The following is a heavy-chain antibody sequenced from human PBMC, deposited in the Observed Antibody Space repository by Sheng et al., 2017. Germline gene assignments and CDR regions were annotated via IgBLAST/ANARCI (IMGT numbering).Heavy chain of an antibody. J-gene: IGHJ4*02. CDR3: ARADYIPSGWTKTLLDY. V-gene: IGHV4-38-2*02. Sequence: QVQLQESGPGLVKPSETLSLTCTVSGYSISSGYYWGWIRQPPGKGLEWIGSIYHSGSTYYNPSLKSRVTISVGTSKNQFSLKLSSVTAADTAVYYCARADYIPSGWTKTLLDYVGQGTRGPPSP. CDR2: IYHSGST. D-gene: IGHD6-19*01. CDR1: GYSISSGYY.